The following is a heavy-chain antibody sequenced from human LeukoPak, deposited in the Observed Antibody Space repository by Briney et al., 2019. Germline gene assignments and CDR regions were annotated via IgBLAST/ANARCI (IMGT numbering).Heavy chain of an antibody. CDR2: IIPFLDVA. Sequence: ASVKVSCKASGGTLSNYAISGVRQAPGQGLEWMGRIIPFLDVADYAQKFQGRVTISADKSTSTAYMEVSSLRSEDTAVYYCASGEGCSSNSCKLDCWGKGTPVTVS. D-gene: IGHD2-2*01. J-gene: IGHJ4*02. CDR1: GGTLSNYA. V-gene: IGHV1-69*04. CDR3: ASGEGCSSNSCKLDC.